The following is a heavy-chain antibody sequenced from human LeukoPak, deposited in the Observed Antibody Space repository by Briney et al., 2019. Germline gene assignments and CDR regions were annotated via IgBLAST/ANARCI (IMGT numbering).Heavy chain of an antibody. CDR1: GFTFSNAW. CDR3: TTGWIGGGVYCSGGSCY. J-gene: IGHJ4*02. V-gene: IGHV3-15*01. CDR2: IKSKTDGGTT. Sequence: PGGSLRLSCAASGFTFSNAWMSWVRQAPGKGLEWVGRIKSKTDGGTTDYAAPVKGRFTIPRDDSKNTLYLQMNSLKTEDTAVYYCTTGWIGGGVYCSGGSCYWGQGTLVTVPS. D-gene: IGHD2-15*01.